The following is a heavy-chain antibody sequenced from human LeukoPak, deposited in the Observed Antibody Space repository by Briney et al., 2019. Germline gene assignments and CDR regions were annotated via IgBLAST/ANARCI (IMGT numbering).Heavy chain of an antibody. CDR2: IYYSGST. J-gene: IGHJ1*01. D-gene: IGHD4-23*01. Sequence: PSQTLSLTCTVSGGSISSGAYHWSWIRQHPGKGLEWIGYIYYSGSTYYNPSLKSRVSISVGTSKNQFFLKVSSVTAADMAVYYCARDAQDGNPFQHWGQGTLVTVSS. V-gene: IGHV4-31*03. CDR3: ARDAQDGNPFQH. CDR1: GGSISSGAYH.